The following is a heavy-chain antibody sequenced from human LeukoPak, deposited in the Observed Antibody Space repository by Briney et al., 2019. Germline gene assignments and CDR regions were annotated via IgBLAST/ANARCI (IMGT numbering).Heavy chain of an antibody. Sequence: PGGSLRLSCAASGFRFGAYAMSWVRLAPGKGLEWVSGISETGRTTSYTDSVKGRFTISRDNSKNTLHLQMYRLRAEDTALYYCAKDHDNTDYYYYFDSWGQGTLVTVSS. CDR3: AKDHDNTDYYYYFDS. J-gene: IGHJ4*02. V-gene: IGHV3-23*01. CDR1: GFRFGAYA. CDR2: ISETGRTT. D-gene: IGHD2-21*02.